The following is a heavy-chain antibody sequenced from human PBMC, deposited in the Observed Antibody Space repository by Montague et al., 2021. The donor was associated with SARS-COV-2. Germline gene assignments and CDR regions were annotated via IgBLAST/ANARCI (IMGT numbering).Heavy chain of an antibody. J-gene: IGHJ6*02. Sequence: CAISGDSVSRYRDAGNGIRQSPPRGREWLGRTYYRSKWYNNYAVSVKSRITINPDTSKNQFSLQLNSVTPEDTAVYYCAWGLWFGELLYYYYYYGMDVWGQGTTVTVAS. V-gene: IGHV6-1*01. CDR3: AWGLWFGELLYYYYYYGMDV. D-gene: IGHD3-10*01. CDR1: GDSVSRYRDA. CDR2: TYYRSKWYN.